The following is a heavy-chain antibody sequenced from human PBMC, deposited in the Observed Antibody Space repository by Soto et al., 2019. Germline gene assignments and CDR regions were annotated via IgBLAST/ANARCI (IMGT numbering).Heavy chain of an antibody. CDR1: GGSISSYY. Sequence: SETLSLTCTVSGGSISSYYWSWIRQPPGKGLEWIGYIYYSGCTNYNPSLKSRVTISVDTSKNQFSLKLSSVTAADTAVYYCAREGVSSSWYNYYGMDVWGQGTTVTVSS. V-gene: IGHV4-59*01. J-gene: IGHJ6*02. CDR3: AREGVSSSWYNYYGMDV. D-gene: IGHD6-13*01. CDR2: IYYSGCT.